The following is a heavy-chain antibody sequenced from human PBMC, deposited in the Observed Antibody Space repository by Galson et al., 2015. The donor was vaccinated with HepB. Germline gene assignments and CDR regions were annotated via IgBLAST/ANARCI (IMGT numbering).Heavy chain of an antibody. D-gene: IGHD6-13*01. CDR3: AREPTKPGIAAGYYYGMDV. J-gene: IGHJ6*02. CDR2: IIPIFGTA. V-gene: IGHV1-69*13. Sequence: SVKASCKASGGTFSSYAISWVRQAPGQGLEWMGGIIPIFGTANYAQKFQGRVTITADESTSTAYMELSSLRSEDTAVYYCAREPTKPGIAAGYYYGMDVWGQGTTVTVSS. CDR1: GGTFSSYA.